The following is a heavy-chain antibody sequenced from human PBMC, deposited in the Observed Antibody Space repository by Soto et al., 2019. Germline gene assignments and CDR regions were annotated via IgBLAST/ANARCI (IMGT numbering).Heavy chain of an antibody. Sequence: PGGSLRLSCAASGFTFSSYAMSWVRQAPGKGLEWVSAISGSGGSTYYADSVKGRFTISRDNSKNTLYLQMNSLRAEDTAVYYCVRLKRPHDYGGNDFWESYYFDYWGQGTLVTVSS. V-gene: IGHV3-23*01. CDR2: ISGSGGST. CDR3: VRLKRPHDYGGNDFWESYYFDY. D-gene: IGHD4-17*01. CDR1: GFTFSSYA. J-gene: IGHJ4*02.